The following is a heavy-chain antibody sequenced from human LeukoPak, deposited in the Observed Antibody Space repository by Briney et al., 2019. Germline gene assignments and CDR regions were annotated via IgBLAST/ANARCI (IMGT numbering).Heavy chain of an antibody. V-gene: IGHV3-49*04. J-gene: IGHJ4*02. CDR1: GFTFGDYA. CDR3: TSSLWFGELMPY. CDR2: IRSKAYGGTT. Sequence: PGRSLRLSCKASGFTFGDYAMSWVRQAPGKGLEWVGFIRSKAYGGTTEYAASVKGRFTISRDDSKSIAYLQMNSLKTEDTAVYYCTSSLWFGELMPYWGQGTLVTVSS. D-gene: IGHD3-10*01.